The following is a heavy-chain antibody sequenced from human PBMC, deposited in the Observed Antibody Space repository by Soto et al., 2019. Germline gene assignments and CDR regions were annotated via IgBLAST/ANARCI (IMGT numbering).Heavy chain of an antibody. CDR3: ARRGRNYDFWSGKRYDAFDI. CDR1: GGSISSSSYY. J-gene: IGHJ3*02. V-gene: IGHV4-39*01. Sequence: PSETLSLTCTVSGGSISSSSYYWGWIRQPPGKGLEWIGSIYYSGSTYYNPSLKSRVTISVDTSKNQFSLKLSSVTAADTAVYYCARRGRNYDFWSGKRYDAFDIWGQGTMVTVSS. D-gene: IGHD3-3*01. CDR2: IYYSGST.